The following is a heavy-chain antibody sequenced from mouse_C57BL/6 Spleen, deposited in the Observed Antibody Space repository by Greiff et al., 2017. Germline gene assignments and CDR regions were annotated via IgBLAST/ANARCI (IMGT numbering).Heavy chain of an antibody. Sequence: EVQLVESGGGLVQPGGSLKLSCAASGFTFSDYYMYWVRQTPEKRLEWVAYISNGGGSTYYPDTVKGRSTISRDNAKNTLYLQMSRLKSEDTAMYYCARRGGSSNWYFDVWGTGTTVTVSS. CDR2: ISNGGGST. D-gene: IGHD1-1*01. CDR1: GFTFSDYY. V-gene: IGHV5-12*01. J-gene: IGHJ1*03. CDR3: ARRGGSSNWYFDV.